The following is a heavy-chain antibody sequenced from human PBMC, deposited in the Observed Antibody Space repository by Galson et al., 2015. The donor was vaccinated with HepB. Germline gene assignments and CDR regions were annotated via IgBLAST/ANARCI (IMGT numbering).Heavy chain of an antibody. CDR1: GFTFSSYS. J-gene: IGHJ6*02. CDR3: ARGNDYSNRWTDYYYYYGMDV. CDR2: ISSSSSYI. V-gene: IGHV3-21*01. Sequence: SLRLSCAASGFTFSSYSMNWVRQAPGKGLEWVSSISSSSSYIYYADSVKGRFTISRDNAKNSLYLQMNSLRAEDTAVYYCARGNDYSNRWTDYYYYYGMDVWGQGTTVTVSS. D-gene: IGHD4-11*01.